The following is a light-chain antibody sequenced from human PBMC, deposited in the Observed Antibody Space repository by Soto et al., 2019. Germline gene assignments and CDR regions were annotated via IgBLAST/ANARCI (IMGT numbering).Light chain of an antibody. V-gene: IGKV3-11*01. Sequence: EIVLTQSPATLSLSPGERATLSCRASRSVTTFLAWYQQKPGQAPRLLIYDASKRATGVPTRFSGSGSGTDFTLTISSLEPEDFAVYHCQQRTNWPLTFGRGTKVERK. CDR2: DAS. CDR1: RSVTTF. J-gene: IGKJ4*01. CDR3: QQRTNWPLT.